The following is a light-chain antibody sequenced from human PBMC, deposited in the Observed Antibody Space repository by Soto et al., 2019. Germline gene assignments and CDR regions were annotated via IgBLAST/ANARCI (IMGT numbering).Light chain of an antibody. CDR1: SSDVGAYHF. CDR2: DVS. Sequence: QSALTQPASVSGSPGQSITISCTGTSSDVGAYHFVSWYQQHPGKVPKLMIFDVSSRPSGVSDRFSGSKSGNTASLTISGLQAEDECDYYCSSYTRSSTLVFGSGTKVTVL. CDR3: SSYTRSSTLV. V-gene: IGLV2-14*03. J-gene: IGLJ1*01.